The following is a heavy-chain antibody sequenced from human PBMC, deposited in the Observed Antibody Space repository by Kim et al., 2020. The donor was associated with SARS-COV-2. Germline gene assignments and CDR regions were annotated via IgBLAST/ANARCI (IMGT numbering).Heavy chain of an antibody. CDR2: INHSGST. J-gene: IGHJ4*02. CDR1: GGSFSGYY. V-gene: IGHV4-34*01. Sequence: SETLSLTCAVYGGSFSGYYWSWIRQPPGKGLEWIGEINHSGSTNYNPSLKSRVTISVDTSKNQFSLKLSSVTAADTAVYYCARRRDGDIVLMRALFFDYWGQGTLVTVSS. D-gene: IGHD2-8*01. CDR3: ARRRDGDIVLMRALFFDY.